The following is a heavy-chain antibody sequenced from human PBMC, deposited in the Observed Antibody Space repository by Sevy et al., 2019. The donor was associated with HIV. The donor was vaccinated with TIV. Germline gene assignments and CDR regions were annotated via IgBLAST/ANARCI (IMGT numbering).Heavy chain of an antibody. V-gene: IGHV3-30*18. D-gene: IGHD3-10*01. CDR3: AKDYSARITCVRGAYRAGGDYFDS. CDR2: ISYDEAHK. Sequence: GGSLRLSCVTSGFTFRTSGMHWVRQSPGKGLEWVAIISYDEAHKNYADSVRGRFSISKDNSKNSLYLQMSSLKTEDTAVYYCAKDYSARITCVRGAYRAGGDYFDSWGQGTQVTVSS. CDR1: GFTFRTSG. J-gene: IGHJ4*01.